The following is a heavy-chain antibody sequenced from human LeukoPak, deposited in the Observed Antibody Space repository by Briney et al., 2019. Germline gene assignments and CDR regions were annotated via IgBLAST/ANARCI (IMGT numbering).Heavy chain of an antibody. J-gene: IGHJ5*01. CDR3: ARDRSNWFDF. CDR1: GFTFSSYS. Sequence: GGSLRLSCAASGFTFSSYSMNWVRQAPGKELEWVSYISSSSSTIYYADSVKGRFTISRDNAKNSLYLQMNSLRAEDTAVYYCARDRSNWFDFWGQGTLVTVSS. CDR2: ISSSSSTI. V-gene: IGHV3-48*01.